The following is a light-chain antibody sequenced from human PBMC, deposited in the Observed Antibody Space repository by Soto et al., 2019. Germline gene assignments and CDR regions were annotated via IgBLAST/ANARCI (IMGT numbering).Light chain of an antibody. CDR1: QSVSNNY. V-gene: IGKV3-20*01. J-gene: IGKJ1*01. CDR2: GPS. CDR3: QEYGSSGT. Sequence: EIALTQSPGTLSLSPGERAILSCRASQSVSNNYLACYQQKPGQAPRLLIYGPSNRATGIPERFSGSGSGTDFTQTISRVALEDFGVYYWQEYGSSGTFGQGTKVEIK.